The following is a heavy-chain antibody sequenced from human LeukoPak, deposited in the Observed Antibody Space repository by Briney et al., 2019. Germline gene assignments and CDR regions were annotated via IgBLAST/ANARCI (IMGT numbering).Heavy chain of an antibody. CDR3: ARDSLHCNGGRCFHMRVFDY. J-gene: IGHJ4*02. V-gene: IGHV4-34*01. CDR1: GGSFSGYY. CDR2: INHSGST. D-gene: IGHD2-15*01. Sequence: SETLSLTCAVYGGSFSGYYWSWIRQPPGKGLEWIGEINHSGSTNYNPSLKSRVTISVDTSKNQFSLKLNSVTAADTAVYYCARDSLHCNGGRCFHMRVFDYWGQGTLVSVSS.